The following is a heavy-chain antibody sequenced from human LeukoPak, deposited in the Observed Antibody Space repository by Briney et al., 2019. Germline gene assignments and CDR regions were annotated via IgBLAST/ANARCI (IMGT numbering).Heavy chain of an antibody. J-gene: IGHJ5*02. CDR1: GFTFSSYV. CDR3: ARGSGVSFDP. Sequence: GGSLRLSCAASGFTFSSYVMGWVRQAPGQGLEWVSVISGSGDVTYYADSLKGRFSISRDNAKNSLYLQMNSLRADDTAVYYCARGSGVSFDPWGQGTLVTVSS. CDR2: ISGSGDVT. D-gene: IGHD3-10*01. V-gene: IGHV3-23*01.